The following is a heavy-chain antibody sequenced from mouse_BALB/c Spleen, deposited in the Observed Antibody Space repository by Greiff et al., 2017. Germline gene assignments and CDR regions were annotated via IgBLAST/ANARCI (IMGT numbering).Heavy chain of an antibody. CDR1: GFNIKDTY. CDR2: IDPANGNT. CDR3: ASYRYDGYAMDY. V-gene: IGHV14-3*02. Sequence: VQLQQSGAELVKPGASVKLSCTASGFNIKDTYMHWVKQRPEQGLEWIGRIDPANGNTKYDPKFQGKATITADTSSNTAYLQLSSLTSEDTAVYYCASYRYDGYAMDYWGQGTTLTVSS. J-gene: IGHJ2*01. D-gene: IGHD2-14*01.